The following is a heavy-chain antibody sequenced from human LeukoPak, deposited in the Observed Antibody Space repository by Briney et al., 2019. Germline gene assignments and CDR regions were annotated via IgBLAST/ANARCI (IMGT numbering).Heavy chain of an antibody. CDR1: GFTFSSYA. Sequence: GSLRLSCSASGFTFSSYAVNLVRQAPGKGLEVVSAITSSYIREHYADSVKGRFTISRDNSKNTLYLQLDSLRAEDTAVYYCARERRSFSLVRGVSAAFDYWGQGALVTVSS. J-gene: IGHJ4*02. V-gene: IGHV3-23*05. CDR3: ARERRSFSLVRGVSAAFDY. CDR2: ITSSYIRE. D-gene: IGHD3-10*01.